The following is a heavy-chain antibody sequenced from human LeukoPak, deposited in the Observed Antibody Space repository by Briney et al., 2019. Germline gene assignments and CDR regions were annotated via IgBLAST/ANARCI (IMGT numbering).Heavy chain of an antibody. J-gene: IGHJ4*02. V-gene: IGHV3-53*01. CDR1: GFTVSSNY. CDR3: AKAPRIQLWFDY. D-gene: IGHD5-18*01. Sequence: GGSLRLSCAASGFTVSSNYMSWVRQAPGKGLEWVSVIYSGGSTYYADSVKGRFTISRDNSKNTLYLQMNSLRAEDTAVYFCAKAPRIQLWFDYWGQGTLVTVSS. CDR2: IYSGGST.